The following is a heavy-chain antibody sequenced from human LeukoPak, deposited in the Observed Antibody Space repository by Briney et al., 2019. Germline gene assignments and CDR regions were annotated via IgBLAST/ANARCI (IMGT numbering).Heavy chain of an antibody. Sequence: SETLSLTCTVSGGSISSYYWSWIRQPAGKGLEWIGRIYTSGSTNYNPSLKSRVTISVDTSKNQFSLKLSSVTAADTAVYYCARGPYYDFWSGYYANFLDYWGQGTLVTVSS. CDR1: GGSISSYY. CDR3: ARGPYYDFWSGYYANFLDY. D-gene: IGHD3-3*01. CDR2: IYTSGST. V-gene: IGHV4-4*07. J-gene: IGHJ4*02.